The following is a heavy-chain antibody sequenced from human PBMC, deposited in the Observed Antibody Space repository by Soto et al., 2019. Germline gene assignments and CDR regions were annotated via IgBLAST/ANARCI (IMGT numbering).Heavy chain of an antibody. D-gene: IGHD3-22*01. Sequence: SETLSLTCAVYGGSFSGYYWSWIRQPPGKGLEWIGEINHSGSTNYNPSVKSRVTISVDTSKNQFSLKLSSVTAADTAVYYCARYYYDSSGYYYGNYFDYWGQGTLVTVSS. CDR3: ARYYYDSSGYYYGNYFDY. V-gene: IGHV4-34*01. CDR2: INHSGST. CDR1: GGSFSGYY. J-gene: IGHJ4*02.